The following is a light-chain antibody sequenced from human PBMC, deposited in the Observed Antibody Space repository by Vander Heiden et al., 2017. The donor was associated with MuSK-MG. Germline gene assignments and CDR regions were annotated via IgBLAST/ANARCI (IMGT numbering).Light chain of an antibody. CDR1: QSISSW. CDR3: QHPGT. CDR2: KAS. Sequence: DTQMTQSPSTLSASVGDRVTITCRASQSISSWLAWYQQKPGKAPKPLIYKASSLESGVPSWFSGSGSGTEFTLTISSLQPDDFATYYCQHPGTFGQGTKVEIK. J-gene: IGKJ1*01. V-gene: IGKV1-5*03.